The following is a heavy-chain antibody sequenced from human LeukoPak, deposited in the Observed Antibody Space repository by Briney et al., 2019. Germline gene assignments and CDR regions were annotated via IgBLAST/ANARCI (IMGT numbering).Heavy chain of an antibody. CDR2: ISGSGGST. V-gene: IGHV3-23*01. D-gene: IGHD1-1*01. CDR1: GFTFSSYA. CDR3: AKQTTGTTRGAFDI. J-gene: IGHJ3*02. Sequence: GGSLRLSCAASGFTFSSYAMSWVRQAPGKGLEWVSAISGSGGSTYYAGSVKGRFTISRDNSKNTLYLQMNSLRAGDTAVYYCAKQTTGTTRGAFDIWGQGTMVTVSS.